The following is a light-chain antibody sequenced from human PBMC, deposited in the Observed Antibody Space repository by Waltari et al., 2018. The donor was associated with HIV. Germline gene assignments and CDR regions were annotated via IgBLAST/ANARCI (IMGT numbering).Light chain of an antibody. CDR3: ATWDDNLGGRV. Sequence: QSVLTQPPSASGTPGQRLTISCSGSSSHIGINYVYWYQHFPGTAPKLLMDRNGQRPSGVPDRFSGSKSGNSASLAISGLRAEDEADYYCATWDDNLGGRVFGGGTKLTVL. J-gene: IGLJ3*02. CDR2: RNG. CDR1: SSHIGINY. V-gene: IGLV1-47*01.